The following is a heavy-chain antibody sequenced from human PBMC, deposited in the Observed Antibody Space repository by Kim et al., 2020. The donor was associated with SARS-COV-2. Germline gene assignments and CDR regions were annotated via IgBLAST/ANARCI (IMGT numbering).Heavy chain of an antibody. CDR2: ISSSGSTI. Sequence: GGSLRLSCAASGFTFSDYYMSWIRQAPGKGLEWVSYISSSGSTIYYADSVKGRFTISRDNAKNSLYLQMNSLRAEDTAVYYCATSVRTVAFDIWGQGTMVTVSS. J-gene: IGHJ3*02. D-gene: IGHD4-17*01. CDR3: ATSVRTVAFDI. CDR1: GFTFSDYY. V-gene: IGHV3-11*01.